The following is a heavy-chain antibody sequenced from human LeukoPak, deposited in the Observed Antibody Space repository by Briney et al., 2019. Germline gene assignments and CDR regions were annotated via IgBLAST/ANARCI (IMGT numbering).Heavy chain of an antibody. CDR1: GYSISSGYY. CDR3: ARGAWYNWNRQAFDI. V-gene: IGHV4-38-2*02. Sequence: SETLSLTCTVSGYSISSGYYWGWIRQPPGKGLEWIGSIYHSGSTYYNPSLKSRVTISVDTSKNQFSLKLSSVTAADTAVYYCARGAWYNWNRQAFDIWGQGTMVTVSS. CDR2: IYHSGST. D-gene: IGHD1-20*01. J-gene: IGHJ3*02.